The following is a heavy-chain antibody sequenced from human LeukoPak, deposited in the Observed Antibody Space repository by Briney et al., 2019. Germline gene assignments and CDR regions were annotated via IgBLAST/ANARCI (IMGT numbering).Heavy chain of an antibody. CDR1: DRSVSRYY. D-gene: IGHD6-13*01. V-gene: IGHV4-4*07. J-gene: IGHJ5*02. Sequence: PSETLSLTCTVSDRSVSRYYWNWIRQPAGKGLEWIGRIYTSGSINYNPSLKSRVSMSVDTSKNQFSLKLSSVTAADTAVYYCASSGSIWYENWLDPWGPGTLVTVSS. CDR3: ASSGSIWYENWLDP. CDR2: IYTSGSI.